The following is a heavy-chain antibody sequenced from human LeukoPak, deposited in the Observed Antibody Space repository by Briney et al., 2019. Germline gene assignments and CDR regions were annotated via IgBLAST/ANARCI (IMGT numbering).Heavy chain of an antibody. Sequence: GGSLSLSRAASGFILRSFTMGWVPPAPGGGLEGGSSNSSSGSSIYYAHSVKGRFTISRANATNSLSLNMTSRTGDDTAFYYCSRGAEYHYDSSNNFFDPWGQGTLVTVSS. CDR1: GFILRSFT. CDR3: SRGAEYHYDSSNNFFDP. D-gene: IGHD3-22*01. J-gene: IGHJ5*02. CDR2: NSSSGSSI. V-gene: IGHV3-21*01.